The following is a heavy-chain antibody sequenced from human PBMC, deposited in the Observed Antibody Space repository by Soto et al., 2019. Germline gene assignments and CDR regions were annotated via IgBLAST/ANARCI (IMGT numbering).Heavy chain of an antibody. J-gene: IGHJ4*02. D-gene: IGHD3-10*01. V-gene: IGHV4-39*01. CDR1: GGSISSSSYY. CDR3: ATLWGQD. Sequence: QLQLQESGPGLVKPSETLSLTCTVSGGSISSSSYYWCWIRPPPGKGLEWIGSIYYSGSTSYHPSLKSSVAISVDTSKNQFSLKLSSVTAADPAVYYCATLWGQDWGQGTLVTVSS. CDR2: IYYSGST.